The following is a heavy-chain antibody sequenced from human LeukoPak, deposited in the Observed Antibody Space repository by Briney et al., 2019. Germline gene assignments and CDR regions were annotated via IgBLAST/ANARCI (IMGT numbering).Heavy chain of an antibody. J-gene: IGHJ5*02. CDR3: ARGGDDYGDYVSWFDP. CDR1: GGSFSGYY. D-gene: IGHD4-17*01. Sequence: SETLSLTCAVYGGSFSGYYWSWIRQPPGKGLEWIGYIYYSGSTNYNPSLKSRVTISVDTSKNQFSLKLSSVTAADTAVYYCARGGDDYGDYVSWFDPWGQGTLVTVSS. CDR2: IYYSGST. V-gene: IGHV4-59*01.